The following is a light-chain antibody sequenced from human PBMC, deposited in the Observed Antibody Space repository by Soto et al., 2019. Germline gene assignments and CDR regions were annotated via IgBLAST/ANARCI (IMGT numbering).Light chain of an antibody. CDR2: SNN. V-gene: IGLV1-44*01. CDR1: SSNSGSNT. Sequence: QSVLTQPPSASGTPGQRVNISCSGSSSNSGSNTVNWYQQLPGTAPKLLIYSNNQRPSGVPDRFSGSKSGTSASLAISGLHSEDEADYYCAASDDSLNGVVFGGGTKVTVL. CDR3: AASDDSLNGVV. J-gene: IGLJ2*01.